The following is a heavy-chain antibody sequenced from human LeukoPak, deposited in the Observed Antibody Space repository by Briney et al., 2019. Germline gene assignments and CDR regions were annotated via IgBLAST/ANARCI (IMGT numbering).Heavy chain of an antibody. CDR1: GGSFSGYY. D-gene: IGHD3-10*01. J-gene: IGHJ4*02. CDR2: INHSGST. Sequence: ASETLSLTCAVYGGSFSGYYWSWIRQPPGKGLEWIGEINHSGSTYYNPSLKSRVTISVDTSKNQFSLKLSSVTATDTAVYYCAREGKYYYGSGSRLGGFDYWGQGTLVTVSS. V-gene: IGHV4-34*01. CDR3: AREGKYYYGSGSRLGGFDY.